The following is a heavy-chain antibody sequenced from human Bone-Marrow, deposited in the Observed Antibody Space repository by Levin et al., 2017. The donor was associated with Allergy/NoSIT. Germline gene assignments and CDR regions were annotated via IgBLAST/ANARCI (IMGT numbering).Heavy chain of an antibody. CDR1: GESLGGAF. J-gene: IGHJ4*02. Sequence: SETLSLTCAFKGESLGGAFWSWIRQTPERRLEWIGEIDHSGSANYNPSFKSRATISIDTPNNEFFLNLTSVTAADTGTYFCAGVTWRRVGFWGRGIRVTVSP. V-gene: IGHV4-34*01. CDR2: IDHSGSA. D-gene: IGHD2-21*02. CDR3: AGVTWRRVGF.